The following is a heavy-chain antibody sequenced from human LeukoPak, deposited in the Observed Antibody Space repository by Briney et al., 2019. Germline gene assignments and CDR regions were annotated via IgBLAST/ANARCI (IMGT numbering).Heavy chain of an antibody. CDR3: ARDSSGWFRKGFDY. J-gene: IGHJ4*02. V-gene: IGHV4-34*01. CDR2: INHSGST. Sequence: SWIRQPPGKGLEWIGEINHSGSTNYNPSLKSRVTISVDTSKNQFSLKLSSVTAADTAVYYCARDSSGWFRKGFDYWGQGTLVTVSS. D-gene: IGHD6-19*01.